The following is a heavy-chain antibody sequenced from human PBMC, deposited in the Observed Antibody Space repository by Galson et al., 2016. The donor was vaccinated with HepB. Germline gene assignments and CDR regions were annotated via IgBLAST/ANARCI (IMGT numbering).Heavy chain of an antibody. D-gene: IGHD1-26*01. CDR1: GFIFKDYA. J-gene: IGHJ1*01. CDR2: ISWNSGSI. CDR3: AQDKASMSVGATNFQH. Sequence: SLRLSCAASGFIFKDYAMHWVRQAPGKGLEWVSSISWNSGSIGYADSVKGRFTISRDNAKNSLYLQMNSLRAEDTAFYYCAQDKASMSVGATNFQHWGQGTLGTVFS. V-gene: IGHV3-9*01.